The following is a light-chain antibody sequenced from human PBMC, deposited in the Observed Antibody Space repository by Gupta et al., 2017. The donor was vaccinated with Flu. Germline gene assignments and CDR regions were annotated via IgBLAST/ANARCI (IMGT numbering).Light chain of an antibody. CDR1: YSNIGAVYD. CDR2: ANT. V-gene: IGLV1-40*01. J-gene: IGLJ3*02. CDR3: QSYDTSLSASL. Sequence: VTIPCTGDYSNIGAVYDVHWYQQVPGAAPQLLIYANTNRPSEVPDRFSGSKSGNSASLAIDGLQVEDEARYYCQSYDTSLSASLFGGGTELTV.